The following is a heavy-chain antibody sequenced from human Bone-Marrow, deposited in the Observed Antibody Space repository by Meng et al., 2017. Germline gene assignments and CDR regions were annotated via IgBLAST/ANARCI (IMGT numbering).Heavy chain of an antibody. J-gene: IGHJ4*02. CDR3: AGDFDY. CDR1: GFTFMDYS. Sequence: QVQLLESGGGLVNPGGSLRMSCAASGFTFMDYSMSWIRQAPGKGLEWISSISSSGNTIYYADSVKGRFTISRDNAKNSLYLQMNGLRAEDTAVYYCAGDFDYWGQGTLVTVSS. CDR2: ISSSGNTI. V-gene: IGHV3-11*04.